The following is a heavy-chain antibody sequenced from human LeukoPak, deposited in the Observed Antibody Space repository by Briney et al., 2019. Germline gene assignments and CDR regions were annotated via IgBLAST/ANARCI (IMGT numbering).Heavy chain of an antibody. CDR2: IHYSGST. Sequence: SETLSLTCTVSGGSISNYYWSWIRQPPGKGLEWIGYIHYSGSTNYNPSLKSRVTISIDTSKKQFSLKLTSVTAADTAVYYCASTPLRFLEWLPSVWGQGTLVTVSS. D-gene: IGHD3-3*01. V-gene: IGHV4-59*01. CDR3: ASTPLRFLEWLPSV. CDR1: GGSISNYY. J-gene: IGHJ4*02.